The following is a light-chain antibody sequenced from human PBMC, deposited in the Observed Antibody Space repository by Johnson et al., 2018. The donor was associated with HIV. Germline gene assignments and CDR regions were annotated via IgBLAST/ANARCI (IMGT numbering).Light chain of an antibody. CDR2: ENN. CDR3: GTWDSSLSAYV. V-gene: IGLV1-51*02. Sequence: QSVLTQPPSVSAAPGQKVTISCSGSSSNIGHNYVSWYQQVPGTAPKLLIYENNKRPSGIPDRFSGSKSGTSATLGITGLQTGDEADYYCGTWDSSLSAYVFATETKVTVL. J-gene: IGLJ1*01. CDR1: SSNIGHNY.